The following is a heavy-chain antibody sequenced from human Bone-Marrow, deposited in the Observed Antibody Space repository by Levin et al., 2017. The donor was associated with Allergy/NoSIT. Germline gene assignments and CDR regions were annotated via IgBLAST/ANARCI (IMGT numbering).Heavy chain of an antibody. CDR1: GFTFSDYY. Sequence: PGESLKISCAASGFTFSDYYMSWIRQAPGKGLEWLSYISFSGSNIYYADSVKGRFTISRDNAKKLLYLQMNSLRAEDTAVYYCARGEYCTSSSCYTKPRSSLDVWGRGTTATVSS. D-gene: IGHD2/OR15-2a*01. V-gene: IGHV3-11*01. J-gene: IGHJ6*02. CDR3: ARGEYCTSSSCYTKPRSSLDV. CDR2: ISFSGSNI.